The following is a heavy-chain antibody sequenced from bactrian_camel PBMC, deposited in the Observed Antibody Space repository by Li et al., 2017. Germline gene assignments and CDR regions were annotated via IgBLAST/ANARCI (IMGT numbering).Heavy chain of an antibody. V-gene: IGHV3S53*01. CDR1: IRTFNLYA. J-gene: IGHJ4*01. Sequence: HVQLVESGGDSVPAGGSLRLSCVASTSIRTFNLYAMGWFRQAPGKEREGVATIDSDGGTNYAASVKDRFTISKDSAKNTLFLQMSSLRPEDTAMYYCAADAGKYYVAAKVPDMDYRGQGTQVTVS. D-gene: IGHD2*01. CDR3: AADAGKYYVAAKVPDMDY. CDR2: IDSDGGT.